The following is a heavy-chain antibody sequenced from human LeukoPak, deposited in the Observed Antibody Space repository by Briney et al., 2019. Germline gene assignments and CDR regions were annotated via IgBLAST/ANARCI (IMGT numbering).Heavy chain of an antibody. D-gene: IGHD6-6*01. J-gene: IGHJ6*02. V-gene: IGHV1-18*01. CDR1: GYTFTSYG. Sequence: GASVKVSCKASGYTFTSYGISWVRQAPGQGLEWMGWISAYNGNTNYAQKLQGRVTMTTGTSTSRAYMELRSLRSDDTAVYYCAGDRVAARPDHYYGMDVWGQGTTVTVSS. CDR3: AGDRVAARPDHYYGMDV. CDR2: ISAYNGNT.